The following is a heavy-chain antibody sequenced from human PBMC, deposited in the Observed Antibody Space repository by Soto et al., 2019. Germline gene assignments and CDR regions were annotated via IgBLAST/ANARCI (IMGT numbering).Heavy chain of an antibody. CDR2: ISGSGGNT. D-gene: IGHD3-16*01. CDR1: GFTFSPYA. V-gene: IGHV3-23*01. Sequence: QPGGSLRLSCAASGFTFSPYAMTWVSQAPGKGLEWVSSISGSGGNTNYADSVKGRFTVSRDNSKRTLSLQMNSLTEEDTAIYYCAKGLRRLLRTQYYYGLDVWGRGTTVTVSS. J-gene: IGHJ6*02. CDR3: AKGLRRLLRTQYYYGLDV.